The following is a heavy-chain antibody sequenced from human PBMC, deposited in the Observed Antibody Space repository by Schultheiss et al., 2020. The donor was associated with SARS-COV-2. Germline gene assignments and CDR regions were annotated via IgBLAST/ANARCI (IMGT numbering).Heavy chain of an antibody. CDR3: AFDSSGWLHARDY. Sequence: GGSLRLSCAASRFTFSTHAMTWVRQAPGKGLQWVSRISSSGDGTYYADSVKGRFTISRDNAKNSLYLQMNSLRAEDTAVYYCAFDSSGWLHARDYWGQGTLVTVSS. D-gene: IGHD6-19*01. V-gene: IGHV3-23*01. CDR1: RFTFSTHA. J-gene: IGHJ4*02. CDR2: ISSSGDGT.